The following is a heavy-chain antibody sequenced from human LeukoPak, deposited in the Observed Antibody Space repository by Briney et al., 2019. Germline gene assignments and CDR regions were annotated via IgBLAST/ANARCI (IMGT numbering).Heavy chain of an antibody. CDR3: AKDLHSSYSYGIDY. CDR2: IRYDGSNK. Sequence: GGSLRLSCAASGFTFSAYGMHWVRQAPGKGLEWVTSIRYDGSNKYYADSVEGRFTISRDNSKNTLYLQMNSLSSEDTALYYCAKDLHSSYSYGIDYWGQGTLVTVSS. J-gene: IGHJ4*02. CDR1: GFTFSAYG. V-gene: IGHV3-30*02. D-gene: IGHD6-6*01.